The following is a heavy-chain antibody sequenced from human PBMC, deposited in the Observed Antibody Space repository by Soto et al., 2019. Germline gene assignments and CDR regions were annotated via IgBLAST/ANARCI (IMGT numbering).Heavy chain of an antibody. CDR1: GQSFSGHS. V-gene: IGHV4-34*01. D-gene: IGHD1-1*01. CDR2: INESGST. Sequence: QVQLQQWGAGLVKPSETLSLSCAVYGQSFSGHSWAWIRQPPGKGLEWIGEINESGSTYYNPSLKSRVTISTDTSKNLFTLTLSSVSAADTAAYFCARGSGIVALPGELEDVKYDDWGQGTLVNVSS. J-gene: IGHJ4*02. CDR3: ARGSGIVALPGELEDVKYDD.